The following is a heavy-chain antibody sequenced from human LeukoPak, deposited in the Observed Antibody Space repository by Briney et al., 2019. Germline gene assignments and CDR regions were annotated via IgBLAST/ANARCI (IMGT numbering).Heavy chain of an antibody. CDR1: GFTFSSYA. V-gene: IGHV3-23*01. CDR3: AWEDYYDSSGYPIPTF. CDR2: ISGSGGST. Sequence: PGGSLRLSCAASGFTFSSYAMSWVRQAPGKGLEWVSAISGSGGSTYYADSVKGRFTISRDNSKNTLYLQMNSLRAEDTAVYYCAWEDYYDSSGYPIPTFGGQGTLVTVSS. J-gene: IGHJ4*02. D-gene: IGHD3-22*01.